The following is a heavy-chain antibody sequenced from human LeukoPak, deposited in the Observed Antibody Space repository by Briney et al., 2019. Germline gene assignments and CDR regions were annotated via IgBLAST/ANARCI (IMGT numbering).Heavy chain of an antibody. D-gene: IGHD3-16*01. CDR3: ARPGQLGEYTPYYFDF. V-gene: IGHV5-51*01. J-gene: IGHJ4*02. Sequence: PGESLKISCKGSGFSFTGYWIGWVRQIPGKGLEYMGIIYPADSDTRYSPSFQGQVTISADKSISTAYLQWSSLKASDTAMYYCARPGQLGEYTPYYFDFWGQGTLVTVSS. CDR1: GFSFTGYW. CDR2: IYPADSDT.